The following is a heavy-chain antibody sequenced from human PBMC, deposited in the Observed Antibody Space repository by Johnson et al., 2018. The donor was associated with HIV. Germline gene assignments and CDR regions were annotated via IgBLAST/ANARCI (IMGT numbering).Heavy chain of an antibody. Sequence: VQLVESGGGLVKPGGSLRLSCAASGFTFSNAWMSWVRQAPGKGLEWVGRIKSKTDGGTTDYAAPVKGRFTISRDDSKNTLYLQMNSLKTEDTAVYYCARIVGATLAFDIWGQGTMVTVSS. D-gene: IGHD1-26*01. V-gene: IGHV3-15*01. CDR1: GFTFSNAW. J-gene: IGHJ3*02. CDR3: ARIVGATLAFDI. CDR2: IKSKTDGGTT.